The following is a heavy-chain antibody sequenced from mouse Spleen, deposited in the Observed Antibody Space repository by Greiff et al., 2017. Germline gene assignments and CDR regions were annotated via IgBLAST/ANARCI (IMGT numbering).Heavy chain of an antibody. Sequence: QVQLQQPGAELVKPGTSVKLSCKASGYNFTSYWINWVKLRPGQGLEWIGDIYPGSGSTNYNEKFKSKATLTVDTSSSTAYMQLSSLASEDSALYYCARSWLRSYWYFDVWGAGTTVTVSS. CDR3: ARSWLRSYWYFDV. V-gene: IGHV1-55*01. J-gene: IGHJ1*01. CDR2: IYPGSGST. D-gene: IGHD2-2*01. CDR1: GYNFTSYW.